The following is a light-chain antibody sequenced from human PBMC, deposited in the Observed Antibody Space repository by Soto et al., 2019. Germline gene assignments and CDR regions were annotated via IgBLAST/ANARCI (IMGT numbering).Light chain of an antibody. CDR3: AAWDDSLDGVV. Sequence: QAVVAQPPSASGTPGQRVTISCSGSSSNIGSNTVNWYQQLPGTAPKLLIYSENQRPSGVPDRFSGSKSGTSASLAISGLQSDDEADYYCAAWDDSLDGVVFGGGTKVTVL. V-gene: IGLV1-44*01. CDR1: SSNIGSNT. J-gene: IGLJ2*01. CDR2: SEN.